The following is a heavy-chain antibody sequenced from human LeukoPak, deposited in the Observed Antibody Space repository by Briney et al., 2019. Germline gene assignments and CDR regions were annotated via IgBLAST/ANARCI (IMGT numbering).Heavy chain of an antibody. CDR1: GYTFTSYD. CDR3: ARTSVEDFWSGYYDY. J-gene: IGHJ4*02. CDR2: MNPNSGNT. D-gene: IGHD3-3*01. Sequence: GASVKVSCKASGYTFTSYDINWVRQATRQGLEWMGWMNPNSGNTGYAQKFQGRVTITRNTSISTAYMELSSLRSEDTAVYYCARTSVEDFWSGYYDYWGQGTLVTVSS. V-gene: IGHV1-8*03.